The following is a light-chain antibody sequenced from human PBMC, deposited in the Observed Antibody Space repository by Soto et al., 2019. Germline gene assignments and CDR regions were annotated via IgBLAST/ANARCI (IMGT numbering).Light chain of an antibody. V-gene: IGLV6-57*04. CDR3: QSYDSSTVV. Sequence: NFMLTQPHSVSESPGKTVTISCTRSSGSIASNDVQWYQQRPGSAPTTVIYENNQRPSGVPDRFSGSTDGSSNSASLTISGLQTEDEADYYCQSYDSSTVVFGGGTKLTVX. CDR2: ENN. J-gene: IGLJ2*01. CDR1: SGSIASND.